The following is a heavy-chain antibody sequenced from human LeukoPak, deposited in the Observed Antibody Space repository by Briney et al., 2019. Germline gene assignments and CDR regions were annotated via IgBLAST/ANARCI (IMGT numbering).Heavy chain of an antibody. CDR3: PRRGDTAVISDY. Sequence: GESLKISCKGSGYRFTSYWIAWVRQMPGKVLEWLGIIYPGDSDTRYSPSFQGQVTISADKSISTAYLQWSSLKASHTAMYYCPRRGDTAVISDYWGQGTLVTVSS. D-gene: IGHD5-18*01. J-gene: IGHJ4*02. CDR1: GYRFTSYW. V-gene: IGHV5-51*01. CDR2: IYPGDSDT.